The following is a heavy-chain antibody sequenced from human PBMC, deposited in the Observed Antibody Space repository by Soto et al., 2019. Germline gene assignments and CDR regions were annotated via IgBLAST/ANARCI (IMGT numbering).Heavy chain of an antibody. V-gene: IGHV3-11*06. J-gene: IGHJ6*02. CDR1: GFTFSDYY. CDR3: ASEVGATEYYGMDV. D-gene: IGHD1-26*01. CDR2: ISSGSSYT. Sequence: GGSLRLSCAASGFTFSDYYMSWIRQAPGKGLEWVSYISSGSSYTNYADSVKGRFTISRDNAKNSLYLQMNSLRAEDTAVYYCASEVGATEYYGMDVWGQGSTVTVSS.